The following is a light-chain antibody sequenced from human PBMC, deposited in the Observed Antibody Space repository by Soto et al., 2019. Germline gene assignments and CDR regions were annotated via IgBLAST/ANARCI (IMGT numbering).Light chain of an antibody. CDR1: PSALDSSNNKNC. CDR3: QQYYSIPLT. Sequence: DIVMTQSPDSLTVPLGETTPINXNSRPSALDSSNNKNCISWYQQKPGQPPKLLIYWASIRESGVPDRFSASGSGTDFTLTISSLQAEDVAIYYCQQYYSIPLTFGGGTKVDIK. V-gene: IGKV4-1*01. J-gene: IGKJ4*01. CDR2: WAS.